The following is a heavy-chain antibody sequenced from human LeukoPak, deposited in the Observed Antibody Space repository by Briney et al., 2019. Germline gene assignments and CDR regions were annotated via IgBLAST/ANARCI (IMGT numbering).Heavy chain of an antibody. CDR1: GGSISRYY. D-gene: IGHD6-19*01. V-gene: IGHV4-59*08. CDR3: AGPPRPVMSGWYLY. J-gene: IGHJ4*02. Sequence: PSETLSLTCSVSGGSISRYYWGWIRQPPGKGLEWIGYIYYSGTTNYNPSLKSRVTISVDTPKNQFSLKLSSVTAADTAMYYCAGPPRPVMSGWYLYWGQGILVTVSS. CDR2: IYYSGTT.